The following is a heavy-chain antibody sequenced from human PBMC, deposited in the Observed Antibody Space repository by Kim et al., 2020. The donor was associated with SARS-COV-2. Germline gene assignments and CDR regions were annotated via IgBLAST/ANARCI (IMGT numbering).Heavy chain of an antibody. CDR3: AKVVIPGEYFYYYGMDV. D-gene: IGHD1-20*01. Sequence: GGSLRLSCAGSGFIFSTYAMTWVRQPPGKGLEWVSGIRGSGDTSFYADSVKGRFTISRDNSQNTLYLQMKNLRAEDTAVYYCAKVVIPGEYFYYYGMDVWGQGTTVTVSS. CDR2: IRGSGDTS. V-gene: IGHV3-23*01. J-gene: IGHJ6*02. CDR1: GFIFSTYA.